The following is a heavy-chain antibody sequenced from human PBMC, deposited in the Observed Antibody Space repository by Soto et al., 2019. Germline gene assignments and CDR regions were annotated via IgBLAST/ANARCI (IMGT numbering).Heavy chain of an antibody. CDR1: GFTLRGSA. CDR2: IRSKANSYAT. D-gene: IGHD3-9*01. V-gene: IGHV3-73*01. Sequence: PGGSLRLSCAASGFTLRGSAMHWVRQACGRGLEWVGRIRSKANSYATAYAASVKGRFTISRDDSKNTAYLQMNSLKTEDTAVYYCTRRADYDILTGASYYYYYYGMDVWGQGTTVTVSS. J-gene: IGHJ6*02. CDR3: TRRADYDILTGASYYYYYYGMDV.